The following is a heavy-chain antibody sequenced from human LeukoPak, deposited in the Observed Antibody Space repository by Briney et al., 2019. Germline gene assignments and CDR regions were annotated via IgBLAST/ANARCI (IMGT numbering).Heavy chain of an antibody. Sequence: SETLSLTCTVSGGSISSYYWSWIRQPPGKGLEWIGYIYYSGSTNYNPSLKSRVTISVDTSKNQFSLQLNSVTPEDTAVYYCARAHAFDIWGQGTMVTVSS. CDR2: IYYSGST. CDR3: ARAHAFDI. V-gene: IGHV4-59*12. CDR1: GGSISSYY. J-gene: IGHJ3*02.